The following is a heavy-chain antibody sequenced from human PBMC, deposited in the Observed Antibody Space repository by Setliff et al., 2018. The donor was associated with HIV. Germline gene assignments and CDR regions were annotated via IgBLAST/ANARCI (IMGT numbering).Heavy chain of an antibody. CDR3: ARETIRSGHPSEAGFDF. CDR1: AYSIRNGYY. CDR2: LYYDGNT. Sequence: SETLSLTCTVSAYSIRNGYYWGWIRQSPGKGLEWIGTLYYDGNTYYNPSLKSRVTMSVDTSKNQFSLNLNSVTAADTAVYYCARETIRSGHPSEAGFDFWGQGAQVTVS. D-gene: IGHD6-19*01. V-gene: IGHV4-38-2*02. J-gene: IGHJ4*02.